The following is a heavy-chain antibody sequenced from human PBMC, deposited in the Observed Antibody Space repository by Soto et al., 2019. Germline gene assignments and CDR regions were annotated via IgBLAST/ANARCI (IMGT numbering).Heavy chain of an antibody. CDR1: GFTVSGSA. V-gene: IGHV3-73*01. D-gene: IGHD3-16*02. CDR2: IRSKPNSYAT. CDR3: TSHLGELSFLRALDI. Sequence: EVQLVESGGGLVQPGGSLKLSCAASGFTVSGSAVHWVRQASGKGLEWVGRIRSKPNSYATAYAASVKGRFTISRDDSKNTAYLQMNSLKTEDTAVYFCTSHLGELSFLRALDIWGQGTMVTVSS. J-gene: IGHJ3*02.